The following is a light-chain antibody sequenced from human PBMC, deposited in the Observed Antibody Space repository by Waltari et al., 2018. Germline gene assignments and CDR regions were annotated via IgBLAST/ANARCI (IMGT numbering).Light chain of an antibody. J-gene: IGLJ2*01. CDR3: HSRDASGVGGS. CDR1: SLSSYY. V-gene: IGLV3-19*01. Sequence: SSELTQDPAVSVAMGPTVRITCQGHSLSSYYSSWYQQRPGQAPRLVMFDQNNRPSGVPDRFSGSNSDNTASLTITGAQAEDEASYYCHSRDASGVGGSFGGGTKLTVL. CDR2: DQN.